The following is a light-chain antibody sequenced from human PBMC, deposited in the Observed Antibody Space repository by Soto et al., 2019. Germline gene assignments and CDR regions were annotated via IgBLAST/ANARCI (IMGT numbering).Light chain of an antibody. Sequence: DIQLTQSPPFLSASVGDRVTITCRASQGISSYLAWYQQKPGKAPELLIYAASTLQSGVPSRFSGSGSGTEFTLTISSLQPEDSAIYYCQQLNSYPLTFGGGTKVELK. CDR1: QGISSY. CDR2: AAS. V-gene: IGKV1-9*01. CDR3: QQLNSYPLT. J-gene: IGKJ4*01.